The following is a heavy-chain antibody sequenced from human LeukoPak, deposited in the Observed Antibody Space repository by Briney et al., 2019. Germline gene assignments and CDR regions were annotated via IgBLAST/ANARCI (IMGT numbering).Heavy chain of an antibody. Sequence: GGSLRLSCAASGFTFSSYWMSWVRQAPGKGLEWVANIKQDGSEKYYVDSVKGRFTISRDNAKNSLYLQMNSLRAEDTAVYYCASDEIHSGSYPGSDYWGQGTLVTVSS. CDR1: GFTFSSYW. CDR2: IKQDGSEK. J-gene: IGHJ4*02. CDR3: ASDEIHSGSYPGSDY. D-gene: IGHD1-26*01. V-gene: IGHV3-7*01.